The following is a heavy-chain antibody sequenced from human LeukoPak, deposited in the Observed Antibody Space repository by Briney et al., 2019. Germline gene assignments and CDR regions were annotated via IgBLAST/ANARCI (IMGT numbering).Heavy chain of an antibody. CDR3: ARDIYSRYLDQ. V-gene: IGHV3-33*01. CDR1: GFTFRNHG. D-gene: IGHD4-11*01. J-gene: IGHJ4*02. CDR2: IWYDGSNQ. Sequence: GGSLRLSCELSGFTFRNHGMSWVRQAPGKGLEWLSVIWYDGSNQYYADSVKGRFIISRDNSKNTLFLQMNSLRAEDTAVYFCARDIYSRYLDQWGEGTLGTVSS.